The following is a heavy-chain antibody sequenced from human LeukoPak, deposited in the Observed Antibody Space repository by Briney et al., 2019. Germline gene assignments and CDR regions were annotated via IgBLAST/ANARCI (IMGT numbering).Heavy chain of an antibody. J-gene: IGHJ5*02. CDR2: ISSGSSFM. CDR3: ARDYYDSSGSSWFDP. D-gene: IGHD3-22*01. V-gene: IGHV3-21*01. CDR1: GFTFSNYE. Sequence: GGSLRLSCAASGFTFSNYEMNWVRQAPGKGLEWVSSISSGSSFMYYADSVKGRFTISRDNAKNSLYLQMNSLRAMDTALYYCARDYYDSSGSSWFDPWGQGTLVTVSS.